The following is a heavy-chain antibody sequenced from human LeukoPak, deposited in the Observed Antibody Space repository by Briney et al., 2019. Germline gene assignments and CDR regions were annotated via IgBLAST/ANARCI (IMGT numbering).Heavy chain of an antibody. J-gene: IGHJ1*01. CDR2: IYTSGST. Sequence: SETLSLTCTVSGGSISSGSYYWSWIRQPAGKGLEWIGRIYTSGSTNYNPSLKSRVTISVDTSKNQFSLKLSSVTAADTAVYYCARQKDSSSWSRDFQHWGQGTLVTVSS. CDR1: GGSISSGSYY. D-gene: IGHD6-13*01. CDR3: ARQKDSSSWSRDFQH. V-gene: IGHV4-61*02.